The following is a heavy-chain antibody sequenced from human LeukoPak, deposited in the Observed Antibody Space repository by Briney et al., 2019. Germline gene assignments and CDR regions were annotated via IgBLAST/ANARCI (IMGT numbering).Heavy chain of an antibody. CDR3: ARDPSTIAVAGLDY. J-gene: IGHJ4*02. CDR2: IWYDGSNK. D-gene: IGHD6-19*01. V-gene: IGHV3-33*01. CDR1: GFTFSSYG. Sequence: GGALRLSCAASGFTFSSYGMHWVRQAPGKGREWVAVIWYDGSNKYYADSVKGRFTISRDNSKNTLYLQMNSLRAEDTAVYYCARDPSTIAVAGLDYWGQGTLVTVSS.